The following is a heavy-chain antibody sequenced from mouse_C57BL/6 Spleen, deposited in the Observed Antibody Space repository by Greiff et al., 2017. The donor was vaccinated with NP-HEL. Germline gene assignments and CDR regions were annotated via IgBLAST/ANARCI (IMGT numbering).Heavy chain of an antibody. CDR2: IDPSDSYT. V-gene: IGHV1-50*01. J-gene: IGHJ4*01. CDR1: GYTFTSYW. Sequence: QVQLKQPGAELVKPGASVKLSCKASGYTFTSYWMQWVKQRPGQGLEWIGEIDPSDSYTNYNQKFKGKATLTVDTSSSTAYMQLSSLTSEDSAVYYCARSHITTVVAYYAMDYWGQGTSVTVSS. D-gene: IGHD1-1*01. CDR3: ARSHITTVVAYYAMDY.